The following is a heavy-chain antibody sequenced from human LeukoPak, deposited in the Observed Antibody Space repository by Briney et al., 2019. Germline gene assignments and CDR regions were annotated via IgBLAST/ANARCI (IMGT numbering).Heavy chain of an antibody. CDR2: IYPGDSDT. J-gene: IGHJ4*01. V-gene: IGHV5-51*01. Sequence: GEALQVSCYGSAYSFTSYWIGWVGRMPGKGLEWMGIIYPGDSDTRYSQSFQGQVAISADKSISTDYMQWRSLKAPDTAMYYFERPGGNSPFDYCSQGTLVTVSS. CDR1: AYSFTSYW. D-gene: IGHD5-24*01. CDR3: ERPGGNSPFDY.